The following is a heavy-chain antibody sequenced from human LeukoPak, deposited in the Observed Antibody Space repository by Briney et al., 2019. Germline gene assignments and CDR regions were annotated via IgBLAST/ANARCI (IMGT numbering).Heavy chain of an antibody. CDR2: INPNSGGT. J-gene: IGHJ5*02. CDR1: GYTFTGYY. V-gene: IGHV1-2*02. D-gene: IGHD5-18*01. CDR3: AVDRGVDTAMVSNWFDP. Sequence: ASVKVSCKASGYTFTGYYMHWVRQAPGQGLEWMGWINPNSGGTNYAQKFQGRVTMTRDTSISTAYMELSRLRSDDTALYYCAVDRGVDTAMVSNWFDPWGQGTLVTVSS.